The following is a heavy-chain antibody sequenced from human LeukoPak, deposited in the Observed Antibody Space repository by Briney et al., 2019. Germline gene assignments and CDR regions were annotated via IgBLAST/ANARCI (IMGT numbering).Heavy chain of an antibody. CDR3: ARAGNTIFGVVISYFDY. J-gene: IGHJ4*02. D-gene: IGHD3-3*01. CDR1: GGSISSSSYY. Sequence: SETLSLTCTVSGGSISSSSYYWGWIRQPPGKGLEWIGSIYYSGSTHYNPSLKSRVTISVDTSKNQFSLKLSSVTAADTAVYYCARAGNTIFGVVISYFDYWGQGTLVTVSS. CDR2: IYYSGST. V-gene: IGHV4-39*01.